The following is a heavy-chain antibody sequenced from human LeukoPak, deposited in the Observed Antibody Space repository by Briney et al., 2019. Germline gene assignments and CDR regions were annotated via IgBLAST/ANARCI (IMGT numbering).Heavy chain of an antibody. Sequence: PGESLRLSCAASGFTFSSYGMHWVRQAPGKGLEWVAVIWYDGSNKYYAASVKGRFTISRDNSKNTLYLQINSLRAEDTAVYYCARDPGTMSPDYWGQGTLVTVSS. V-gene: IGHV3-33*01. J-gene: IGHJ4*02. D-gene: IGHD3-3*01. CDR2: IWYDGSNK. CDR3: ARDPGTMSPDY. CDR1: GFTFSSYG.